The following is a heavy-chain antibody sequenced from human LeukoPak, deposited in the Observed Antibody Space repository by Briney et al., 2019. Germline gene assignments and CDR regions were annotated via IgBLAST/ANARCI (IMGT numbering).Heavy chain of an antibody. D-gene: IGHD6-19*01. CDR1: GFTFSSYA. CDR2: ISGSGGST. V-gene: IGHV3-23*01. CDR3: AKNLRKQWLPRGWFDP. J-gene: IGHJ5*02. Sequence: PGGSLRLSCAASGFTFSSYAMSWVRQAPGKGLEWVSAISGSGGSTYYADSVKGRFTISRGNSKNTLYLQMNSLRAEDTAVYYCAKNLRKQWLPRGWFDPWGQGALVTVSS.